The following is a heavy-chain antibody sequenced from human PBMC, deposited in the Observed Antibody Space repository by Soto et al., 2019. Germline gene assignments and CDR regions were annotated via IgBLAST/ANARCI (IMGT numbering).Heavy chain of an antibody. CDR1: GYTFTSYG. CDR2: ISAYNGNT. D-gene: IGHD3-3*01. J-gene: IGHJ4*02. CDR3: ARRISYDFWSGYSNFDY. Sequence: GASVKVSCKASGYTFTSYGISWVRQAPGQGLEWMGWISAYNGNTNYAQKLQGRVTMTTDTSTSTAYMELRSLRSDDTAVYYCARRISYDFWSGYSNFDYWGQGTLVTVSS. V-gene: IGHV1-18*01.